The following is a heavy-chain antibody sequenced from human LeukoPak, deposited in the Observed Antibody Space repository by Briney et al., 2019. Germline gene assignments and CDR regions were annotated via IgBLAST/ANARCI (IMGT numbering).Heavy chain of an antibody. D-gene: IGHD6-19*01. CDR3: ASRSRGSSGWTTFDY. CDR1: GGSISSYY. V-gene: IGHV4-59*01. Sequence: PSETLSLTCTVSGGSISSYYWSWIRQPPGKGLEWTGYIYYSGSTNYNPSLKSRVTISVDTSENQFSLKLSSVTAADTAVYYCASRSRGSSGWTTFDYWGQGTLVTVSS. CDR2: IYYSGST. J-gene: IGHJ4*02.